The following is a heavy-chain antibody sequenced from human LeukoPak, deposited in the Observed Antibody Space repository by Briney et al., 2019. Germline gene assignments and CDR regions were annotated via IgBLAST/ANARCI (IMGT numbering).Heavy chain of an antibody. CDR3: ARDGAAAVPR. V-gene: IGHV3-53*01. CDR1: GFNVSNNY. J-gene: IGHJ4*02. Sequence: GGSLRLSCAASGFNVSNNYMRWVRQAPGKGLEWVSLIYSGGNTHYANSVKGRFTISRDNSKNTLYLQMNNLRTEDTPVYYCARDGAAAVPRWGQGTLVTVSS. D-gene: IGHD6-13*01. CDR2: IYSGGNT.